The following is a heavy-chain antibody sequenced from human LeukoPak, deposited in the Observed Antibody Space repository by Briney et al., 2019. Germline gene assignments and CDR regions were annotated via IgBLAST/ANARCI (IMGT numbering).Heavy chain of an antibody. J-gene: IGHJ4*02. V-gene: IGHV3-9*01. D-gene: IGHD6-6*01. CDR2: ISWNGGSM. Sequence: GGSLRLSCAASGFTFDDYAMHWVRQAPGKGLEWVSGISWNGGSMGYADSVKGRVTISRDNAKNSLYLQMNSLRAEDTAVYYCARSSDYWGQGTLVTVSS. CDR3: ARSSDY. CDR1: GFTFDDYA.